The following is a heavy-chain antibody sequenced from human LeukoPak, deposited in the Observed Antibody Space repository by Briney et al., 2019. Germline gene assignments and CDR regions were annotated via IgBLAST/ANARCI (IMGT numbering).Heavy chain of an antibody. CDR2: IKSNVNGGTI. CDR1: RFTFSNAW. J-gene: IGHJ4*02. V-gene: IGHV3-15*01. Sequence: GGSLRLSCVGSRFTFSNAWMSWVRQAPGKGLEWVGRIKSNVNGGTIDYAPPVKSRFIISRDDSKDTLYLHMSSLKIEDTAVYYCTTWDYVDYWGQGTVVTVSS. D-gene: IGHD1-26*01. CDR3: TTWDYVDY.